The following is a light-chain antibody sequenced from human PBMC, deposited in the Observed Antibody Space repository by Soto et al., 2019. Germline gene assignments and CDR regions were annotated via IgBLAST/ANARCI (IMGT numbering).Light chain of an antibody. Sequence: QSALTQPPSASGSPGQSVTISCTGTSSDVGAYKYVSWYQQYPGKAPKLMIYEVTKRPSGVPDRCSGSKSGNTASLTVSGLQAEDEDDYYCTSYVGNDIWVFGGGTKLTVL. V-gene: IGLV2-8*01. CDR3: TSYVGNDIWV. CDR1: SSDVGAYKY. J-gene: IGLJ3*02. CDR2: EVT.